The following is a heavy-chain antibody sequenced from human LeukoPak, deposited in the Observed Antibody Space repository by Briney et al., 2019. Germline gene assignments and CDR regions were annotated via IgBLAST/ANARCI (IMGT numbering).Heavy chain of an antibody. CDR2: IKQDGSEK. CDR3: ARDSGDGYSLFDY. J-gene: IGHJ4*02. D-gene: IGHD5-24*01. Sequence: GGSLRLSCAASGFIFSSYEMNWVRQAPGKGLEWVANIKQDGSEKYYVDSVKGRFTISRDNAKNSLYLQMNSLRAEDTAVYYCARDSGDGYSLFDYWGQGTLVTVSS. CDR1: GFIFSSYE. V-gene: IGHV3-7*01.